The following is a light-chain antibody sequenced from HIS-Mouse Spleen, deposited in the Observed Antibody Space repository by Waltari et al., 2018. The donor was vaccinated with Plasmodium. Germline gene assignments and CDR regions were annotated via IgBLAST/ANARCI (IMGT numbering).Light chain of an antibody. CDR2: QDS. Sequence: SYELTQPPSVSVSPGQTASITCSGDRLGYKYACGNQQKPGQSPVLVIYQDSKRPSGIPERFSGSSSGTMATLTISGAQVEDEADYYCYSTDSSGNHRVFGGGTKLTVL. J-gene: IGLJ3*02. V-gene: IGLV3-10*01. CDR1: RLGYKY. CDR3: YSTDSSGNHRV.